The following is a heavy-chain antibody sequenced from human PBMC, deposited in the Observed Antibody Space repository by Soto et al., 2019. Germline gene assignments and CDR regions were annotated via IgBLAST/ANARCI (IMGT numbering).Heavy chain of an antibody. CDR2: ISGSGGST. CDR1: GFTFSSYA. D-gene: IGHD6-13*01. Sequence: GGSLRLSCAASGFTFSSYAMSWVRQAPGKGLEWVSAISGSGGSTYYADSVKGRFTISRDNSKNTLYLQMNSLRAEDTAVYYCAKDPGYSSSWPTDYWGQGTLVTVSS. CDR3: AKDPGYSSSWPTDY. J-gene: IGHJ4*02. V-gene: IGHV3-23*01.